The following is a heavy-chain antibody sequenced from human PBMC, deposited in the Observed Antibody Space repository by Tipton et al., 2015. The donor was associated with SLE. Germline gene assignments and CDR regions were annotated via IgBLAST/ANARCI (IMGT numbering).Heavy chain of an antibody. D-gene: IGHD5/OR15-5a*01. V-gene: IGHV4-34*12. CDR1: GGSFGDDY. Sequence: TLSLTCAVYGGSFGDDYWSWIRQPPGKGLEWIGYIFYSGSTHYNPSLKSRVTISVDTSNNQFSLKLTSVTAADTAVYYCAGVSRDAFEIWGQGTMVTVSS. J-gene: IGHJ3*02. CDR2: IFYSGST. CDR3: AGVSRDAFEI.